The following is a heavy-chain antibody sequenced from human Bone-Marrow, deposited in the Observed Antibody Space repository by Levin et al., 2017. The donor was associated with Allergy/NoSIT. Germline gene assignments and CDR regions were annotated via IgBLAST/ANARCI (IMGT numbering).Heavy chain of an antibody. J-gene: IGHJ2*01. CDR1: GGSISSDNW. CDR2: IYHSGSI. V-gene: IGHV4-4*02. Sequence: SCAVSGGSISSDNWWNWVRQPPGKGLEWIGEIYHSGSISYNPSLRSRVTISVDKSNNQFSLKLTSVTAADTAVYYCVRDGRGFTYGFIGFWYFDLWGRGTLVTVSS. D-gene: IGHD5-18*01. CDR3: VRDGRGFTYGFIGFWYFDL.